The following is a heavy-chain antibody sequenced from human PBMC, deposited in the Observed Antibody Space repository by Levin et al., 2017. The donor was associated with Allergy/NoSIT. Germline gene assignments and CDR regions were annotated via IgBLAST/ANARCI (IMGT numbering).Heavy chain of an antibody. CDR3: ARDLGDSSSSLGYFDY. D-gene: IGHD6-6*01. CDR2: ISSSGSTI. V-gene: IGHV3-11*01. J-gene: IGHJ4*02. CDR1: GFTFSDYY. Sequence: GESLKISCAASGFTFSDYYMSWIRQAPGKGLEWVSYISSSGSTIYYADSVKGRFTISRDNAKNSLYLQMNSLRAEDTAVYYCARDLGDSSSSLGYFDYWGQGTLVTVSS.